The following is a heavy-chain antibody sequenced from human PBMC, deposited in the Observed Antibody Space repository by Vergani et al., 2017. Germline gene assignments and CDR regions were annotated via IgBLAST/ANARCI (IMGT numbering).Heavy chain of an antibody. J-gene: IGHJ4*02. D-gene: IGHD6-19*01. CDR1: GFTFSSYN. V-gene: IGHV3-48*01. Sequence: EVQLVESGGGLVQPGGSLRLSCAASGFTFSSYNMHWVRQAPGKGLEWVSYIRSSSSTIYYADSVKGRFTISRDNAKNSLYLQMNSLRAEDTAVYYCARDLAVADHYFDYWGQGTLVTVSS. CDR3: ARDLAVADHYFDY. CDR2: IRSSSSTI.